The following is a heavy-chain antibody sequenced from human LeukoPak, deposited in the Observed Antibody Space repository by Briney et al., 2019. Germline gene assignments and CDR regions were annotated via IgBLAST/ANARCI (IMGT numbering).Heavy chain of an antibody. CDR1: GYTFTSYY. V-gene: IGHV1-46*01. D-gene: IGHD3-10*01. J-gene: IGHJ3*02. Sequence: ASVKVSCKASGYTFTSYYIHWVRQAPGQGLEWMGIINPSGGSTTYAQKFLGRVTMTRDTSTSTVYMELSSLRSEDSAVYFCAREMSGGNAFDIWGQGTMVTVSS. CDR2: INPSGGST. CDR3: AREMSGGNAFDI.